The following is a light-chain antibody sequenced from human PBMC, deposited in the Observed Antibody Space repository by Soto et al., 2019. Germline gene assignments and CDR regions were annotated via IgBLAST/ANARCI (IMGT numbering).Light chain of an antibody. Sequence: QSVLTQPASVSGSPGQSITISCAGISNDFGGYNYVSWYQQHPGRVPKLLIYDDSNRPSGVSNRFSGSKSGNTASLTISGLQAEYEADYYCASYTYTSPYVFGIGTEVTDL. CDR2: DDS. CDR1: SNDFGGYNY. J-gene: IGLJ1*01. V-gene: IGLV2-14*03. CDR3: ASYTYTSPYV.